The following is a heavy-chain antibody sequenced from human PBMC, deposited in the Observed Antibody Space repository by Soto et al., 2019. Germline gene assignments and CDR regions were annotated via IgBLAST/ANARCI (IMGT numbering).Heavy chain of an antibody. V-gene: IGHV4-59*08. CDR2: IYYTGNT. CDR3: ARHAVASGGSSYYYSHMDV. CDR1: GGSISGYY. J-gene: IGHJ6*03. D-gene: IGHD6-6*01. Sequence: SETLSLTCTVAGGSISGYYWSWILQPPEKGLEWVGYIYYTGNTNYNPSLKSRVTISLDTSKNQFSLKLSSVTAADTAVYYCARHAVASGGSSYYYSHMDVWGKGTTVTVSS.